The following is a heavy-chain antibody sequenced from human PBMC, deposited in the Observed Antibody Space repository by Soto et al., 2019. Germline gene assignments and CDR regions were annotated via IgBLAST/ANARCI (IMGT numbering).Heavy chain of an antibody. CDR2: FDPEDDEI. V-gene: IGHV1-24*01. CDR1: GYTLTGFS. J-gene: IGHJ5*02. CDR3: ATLVSSAQADH. Sequence: ASVKVSCKVSGYTLTGFSIHWVRQAPGKGLEWMGSFDPEDDEIFHAQKFQARVTMTADSSTDTAYMELSSLRSDDTALYYCATLVSSAQADHWGQGTLVTVSS.